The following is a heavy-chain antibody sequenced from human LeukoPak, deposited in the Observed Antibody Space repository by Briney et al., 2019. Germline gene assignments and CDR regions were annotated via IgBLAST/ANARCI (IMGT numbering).Heavy chain of an antibody. D-gene: IGHD6-13*01. J-gene: IGHJ4*02. Sequence: SETLSLTCTVSGCSISSYYWSWIRQPPGKGLEWIGYIYDSGSTNYNPSLKSRVTISVDTSKNQFSLKLSSVTAADTAVYYCARRMDSSSWFDYWGQGTLVTVSS. V-gene: IGHV4-59*08. CDR2: IYDSGST. CDR3: ARRMDSSSWFDY. CDR1: GCSISSYY.